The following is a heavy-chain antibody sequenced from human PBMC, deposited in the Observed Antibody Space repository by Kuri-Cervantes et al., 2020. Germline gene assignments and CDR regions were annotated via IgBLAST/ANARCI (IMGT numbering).Heavy chain of an antibody. CDR1: GGYISSGGYY. V-gene: IGHV4-31*02. D-gene: IGHD3-10*01. CDR3: ARTPARVTMVQGVINYYYYMDV. J-gene: IGHJ6*03. Sequence: SCTVSGGYISSGGYYWSWIRQHPGKGLEWIGYIYYSGSTYYNPSLKSRVTISVDTSKNQFSLKLSSVTAADTAVYYCARTPARVTMVQGVINYYYYMDVWGKGTTVTVSS. CDR2: IYYSGST.